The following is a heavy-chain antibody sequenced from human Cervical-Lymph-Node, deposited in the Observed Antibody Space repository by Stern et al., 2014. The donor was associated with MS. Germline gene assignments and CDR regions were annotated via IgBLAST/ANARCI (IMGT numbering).Heavy chain of an antibody. CDR2: MNTNNANT. V-gene: IGHV1-8*01. D-gene: IGHD3-16*01. J-gene: IGHJ6*02. Sequence: VQLVQSGSQVRKPGASVKVSCQASGYTFTNYDIFWVRQATGQGLEWMGWMNTNNANTGHAQKFQGRVTMTRNTSTSTAYMELSGLRSDDTAVYYCVRGGLSYGYGLDAWGQGTAVIVSS. CDR3: VRGGLSYGYGLDA. CDR1: GYTFTNYD.